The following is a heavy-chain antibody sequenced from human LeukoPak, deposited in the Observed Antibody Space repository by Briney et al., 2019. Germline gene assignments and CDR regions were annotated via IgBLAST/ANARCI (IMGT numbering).Heavy chain of an antibody. Sequence: NPSETLSLTCAVYGGSFSGYYWSWIRQPPGKGLEWIGSIYYSGSTYYNPSLKSRVTISVDTSKNQFSLKLSSVTAADTAVYYCARVMTTPHFYYYYMDVWGKGTTVTVSS. J-gene: IGHJ6*03. V-gene: IGHV4-34*01. CDR2: IYYSGST. D-gene: IGHD4-17*01. CDR1: GGSFSGYY. CDR3: ARVMTTPHFYYYYMDV.